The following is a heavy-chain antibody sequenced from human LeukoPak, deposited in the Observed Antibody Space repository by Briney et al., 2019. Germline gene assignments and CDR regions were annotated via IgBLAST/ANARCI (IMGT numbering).Heavy chain of an antibody. J-gene: IGHJ4*02. V-gene: IGHV3-23*01. CDR2: ISGSGGST. Sequence: PGGSLRLSCAASGFTFSSYAMSWVRQAPGKGLEWVSAISGSGGSTYYADSVKGRFTISRDNSKNTLYMRMNSLRAEDTAVYYCAHGSMYQLDYWGQGTLVTVSS. CDR3: AHGSMYQLDY. D-gene: IGHD2-2*01. CDR1: GFTFSSYA.